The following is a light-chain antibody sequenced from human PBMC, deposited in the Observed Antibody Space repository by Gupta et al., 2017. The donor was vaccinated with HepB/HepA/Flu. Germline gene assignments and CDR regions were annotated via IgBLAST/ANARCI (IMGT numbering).Light chain of an antibody. CDR3: SSSTSTRTLVV. V-gene: IGLV2-14*03. CDR1: SRDIGAYDS. CDR2: DVA. J-gene: IGLJ2*01. Sequence: QSALTQPASVSGSPGQSITISCTGTSRDIGAYDSVSWYQQYPSKAPKLLIYDVAARPSGISTRFSGSKSGNTASLTISGLQTEDEATYFCSSSTSTRTLVVFGGGTKLTVL.